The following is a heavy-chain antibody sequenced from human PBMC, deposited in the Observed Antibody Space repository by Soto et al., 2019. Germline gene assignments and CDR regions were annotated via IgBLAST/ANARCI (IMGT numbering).Heavy chain of an antibody. V-gene: IGHV4-31*03. Sequence: QVQLQESGPGLVKPSQTLSLTCTVSGGAIRSSNYYWSWTPQHPGRGLEWIGYIHYSGSTYYNPSLKSRVTMSVDTSKNQFSLKLSSVTAADTAVYYCARGGRPDIVVVVAHFDYWGQGTLVTVSS. CDR1: GGAIRSSNYY. CDR2: IHYSGST. D-gene: IGHD2-15*01. CDR3: ARGGRPDIVVVVAHFDY. J-gene: IGHJ4*02.